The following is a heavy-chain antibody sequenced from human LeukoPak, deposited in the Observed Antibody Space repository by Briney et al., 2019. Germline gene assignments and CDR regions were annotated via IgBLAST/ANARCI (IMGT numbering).Heavy chain of an antibody. V-gene: IGHV1-2*02. D-gene: IGHD4-23*01. J-gene: IGHJ4*02. CDR3: ARDGHGGNSFDY. Sequence: ASVKVSCKASGYTFTGYYMHWVRQAPVQGLEWMGWINANSGGTDYAQKFQDRVTMTRGTSISTAYMELSRLRSDDTAVYYCARDGHGGNSFDYWGQGTLVTVSS. CDR1: GYTFTGYY. CDR2: INANSGGT.